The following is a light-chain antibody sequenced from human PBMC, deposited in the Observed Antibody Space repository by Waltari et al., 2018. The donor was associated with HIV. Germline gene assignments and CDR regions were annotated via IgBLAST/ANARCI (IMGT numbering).Light chain of an antibody. J-gene: IGKJ2*01. CDR1: QNLLYNSNKKNY. Sequence: DVVVTQSPHSLTVSVGERATLNCKSSQNLLYNSNKKNYLAWYQQKPGQRPKLLSDWASTRASGVPDRFSGSGSGTDFTLTISSLQTEDVAIYDCQQFYSVPYTFGQGTKLEIK. V-gene: IGKV4-1*01. CDR2: WAS. CDR3: QQFYSVPYT.